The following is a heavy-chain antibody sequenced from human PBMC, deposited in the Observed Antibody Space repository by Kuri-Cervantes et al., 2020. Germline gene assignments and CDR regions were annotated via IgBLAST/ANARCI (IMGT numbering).Heavy chain of an antibody. CDR3: AKEKWTTVTPYFDY. CDR2: ISYDGSNK. D-gene: IGHD4-17*01. V-gene: IGHV3-30*18. J-gene: IGHJ4*02. Sequence: GESLKISCAASGFTFSSYGMHWVRQAPGKGLEWVAVISYDGSNKYYADSVKGRFTISRDNSKNTLYLQMNSLRAEDTAVYYCAKEKWTTVTPYFDYWGQGTLVTVSS. CDR1: GFTFSSYG.